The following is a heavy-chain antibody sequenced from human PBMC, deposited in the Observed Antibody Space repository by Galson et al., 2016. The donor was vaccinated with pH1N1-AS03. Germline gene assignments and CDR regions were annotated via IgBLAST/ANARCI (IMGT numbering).Heavy chain of an antibody. CDR1: GLTFSSYW. Sequence: SLRLSCAASGLTFSSYWMHWVRQVPGKGLVWVSRINGDGSTTNYADSVKGRFTISRDNAKNTVYLQINSLRAEDTAVYYCVRDRELVRWGQGTLVTVSS. CDR2: INGDGSTT. J-gene: IGHJ5*02. V-gene: IGHV3-74*01. D-gene: IGHD1-26*01. CDR3: VRDRELVR.